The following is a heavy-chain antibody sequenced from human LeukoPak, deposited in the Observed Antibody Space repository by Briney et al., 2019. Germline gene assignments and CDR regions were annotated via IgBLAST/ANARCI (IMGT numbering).Heavy chain of an antibody. V-gene: IGHV3-48*01. D-gene: IGHD3-10*01. CDR2: ISSGSTTI. J-gene: IGHJ4*02. Sequence: GGSLRLSCAASGFTFTKYSMHWVRQTPGKGLGGVSYISSGSTTIYYTDSVKGRFTISRDNAKNSLYLQMNSLRAEDTAVYYCARRESTTMVRGGVDYWGQGTLVTVSS. CDR1: GFTFTKYS. CDR3: ARRESTTMVRGGVDY.